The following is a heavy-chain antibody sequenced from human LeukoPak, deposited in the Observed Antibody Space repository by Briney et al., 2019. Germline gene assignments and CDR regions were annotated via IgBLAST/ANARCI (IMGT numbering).Heavy chain of an antibody. Sequence: SETLSLTCGVDGGSFSSYSWSWLRQPPGKGLEWIGEINHSGSTNYNPSLKSRVTISVDTSKNQFSLKLSSVTAADTAVYYCARDRYGFDYWGQGTLVTVSS. V-gene: IGHV4-34*01. CDR2: INHSGST. D-gene: IGHD4-17*01. CDR3: ARDRYGFDY. J-gene: IGHJ4*02. CDR1: GGSFSSYS.